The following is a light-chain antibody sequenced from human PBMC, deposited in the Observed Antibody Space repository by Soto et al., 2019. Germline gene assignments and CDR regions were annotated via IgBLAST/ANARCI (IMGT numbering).Light chain of an antibody. CDR3: CSYAGRYILV. CDR1: SSDVGGYDY. V-gene: IGLV2-11*01. J-gene: IGLJ2*01. Sequence: QSALTQPRSVSGSPGQSVTISCTGTSSDVGGYDYVSWYQQHPGKAPKVIIYDVSKRPSGVPDRFSGSKSGNTASLTISGHQTEDESDYYCCSYAGRYILVFGGGTKVTVL. CDR2: DVS.